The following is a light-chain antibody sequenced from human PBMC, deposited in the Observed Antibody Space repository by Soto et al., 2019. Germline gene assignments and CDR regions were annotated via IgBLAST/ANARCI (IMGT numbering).Light chain of an antibody. V-gene: IGKV3-15*01. J-gene: IGKJ1*01. Sequence: EIVMTQSPATLSVSPGDRATLSCRASQSVFSSLAWYQQKPGQAPRLLIYGAATRATGIPARFSGSGSRTEFPLTISRLQYEDVADYYCQKYHNWPAFGQGTKVEIK. CDR3: QKYHNWPA. CDR2: GAA. CDR1: QSVFSS.